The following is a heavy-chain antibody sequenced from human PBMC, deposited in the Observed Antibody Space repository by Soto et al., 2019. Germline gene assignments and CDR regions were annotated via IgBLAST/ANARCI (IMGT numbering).Heavy chain of an antibody. V-gene: IGHV3-23*01. CDR2: ISGTGIST. CDR1: GFTFNNYA. CDR3: TRDAISMVRGTDNWFDP. J-gene: IGHJ5*02. D-gene: IGHD3-10*01. Sequence: EVQLLESGGGLIQPGGSLRLSCAASGFTFNNYAMSWVRQAPGKGLEWVSAISGTGISTYYADSVTGRFTISRDKSENTLFLQMNRLRAEDTAVYDCTRDAISMVRGTDNWFDPWGQRTLVNVPS.